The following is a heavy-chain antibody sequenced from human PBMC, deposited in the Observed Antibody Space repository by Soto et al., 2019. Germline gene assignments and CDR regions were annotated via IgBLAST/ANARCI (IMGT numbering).Heavy chain of an antibody. CDR3: ARGMSSSWSSNWFDP. Sequence: PSETLSLTCTVSGGSISSGGYYWSWIRQHPGKGLEWIGYIYYSGSTYYNPSLKSRVTISVDTSKNQFSLKLSSVTAADTAVYYCARGMSSSWSSNWFDPWGQGTLVTVSS. J-gene: IGHJ5*02. CDR2: IYYSGST. CDR1: GGSISSGGYY. D-gene: IGHD6-13*01. V-gene: IGHV4-31*03.